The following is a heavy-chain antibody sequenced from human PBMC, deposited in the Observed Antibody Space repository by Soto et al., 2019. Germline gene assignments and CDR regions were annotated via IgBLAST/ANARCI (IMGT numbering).Heavy chain of an antibody. V-gene: IGHV6-1*01. CDR1: GDTVSSNSVA. Sequence: SQTLSLTCVGSGDTVSSNSVAWNWVRQSPSRGLEWLGRTYYRSRWYSDYAVSVRSRIDINADTSKNQVSLQLNSVTPEDTAVYYCARSEEDYDYYYGMDVWGQGTTVTVSS. CDR2: TYYRSRWYS. J-gene: IGHJ6*02. CDR3: ARSEEDYDYYYGMDV.